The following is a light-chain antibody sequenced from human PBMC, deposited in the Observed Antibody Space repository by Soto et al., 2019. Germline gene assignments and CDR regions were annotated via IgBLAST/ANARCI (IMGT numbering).Light chain of an antibody. CDR1: NIESKS. Sequence: SYELTQPPSVSVATGQTARIPCGGDNIESKSVHWYQQMPGQAPVLVVRDDSDRHSGFPERFSGSNSGNTATLTISRVEAGDEADDYCQVWDTNGDDYVFGTGTKVTVL. J-gene: IGLJ1*01. CDR2: DDS. V-gene: IGLV3-21*02. CDR3: QVWDTNGDDYV.